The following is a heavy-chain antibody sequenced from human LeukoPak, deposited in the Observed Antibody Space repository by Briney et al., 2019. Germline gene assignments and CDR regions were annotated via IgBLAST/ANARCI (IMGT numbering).Heavy chain of an antibody. Sequence: SETLSLTCAVYGGSFSGYYWSWIRQPPGKGLEWIGEINHSGSTNYNPSLKSRVTISVDTSKNQFSLKLSSVTAADTAVYYCARAKGSGWYIAPGYYFDYWGQGTLVTVSS. CDR1: GGSFSGYY. J-gene: IGHJ4*02. V-gene: IGHV4-34*01. D-gene: IGHD6-19*01. CDR3: ARAKGSGWYIAPGYYFDY. CDR2: INHSGST.